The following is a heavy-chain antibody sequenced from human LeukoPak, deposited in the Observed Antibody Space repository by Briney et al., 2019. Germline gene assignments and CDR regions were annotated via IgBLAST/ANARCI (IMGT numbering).Heavy chain of an antibody. Sequence: PSETLSLACTVSGGSISSYYWSWIRQPPGKGLEWIGYIYYSGSTNYNPPLKSRVTISVDTSKNQFSLKLSSVTAADTAVYYCARGKASFDYWGQGTLVTVSS. CDR2: IYYSGST. V-gene: IGHV4-59*01. CDR3: ARGKASFDY. J-gene: IGHJ4*02. CDR1: GGSISSYY.